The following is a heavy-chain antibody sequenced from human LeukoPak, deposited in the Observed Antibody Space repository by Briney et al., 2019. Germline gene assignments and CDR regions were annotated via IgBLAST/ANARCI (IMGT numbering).Heavy chain of an antibody. D-gene: IGHD2-21*02. J-gene: IGHJ4*02. CDR3: ASSFADCGGDCYTLLDY. CDR2: IIPIFGTA. V-gene: IGHV1-69*05. Sequence: SVTVSCTASGATYSIYAVSWVRRAPGQRVEWMGRIIPIFGTANYEQKLPGRVTITTDEYTTTAYMELSSLRSEDTAVYYCASSFADCGGDCYTLLDYWGQGTLVTVSS. CDR1: GATYSIYA.